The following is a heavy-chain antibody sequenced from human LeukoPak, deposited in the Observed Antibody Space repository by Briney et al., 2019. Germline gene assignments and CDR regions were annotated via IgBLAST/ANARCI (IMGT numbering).Heavy chain of an antibody. CDR1: GGSISSSN. Sequence: PSETLSLTCAVSGGSISSSNWWSWVRQAPGKGLEWVSAISGSGGSTYYADSVKGRFTISRDNSKNTLYLQMNSLRAEDTAVYYCAKVGSSWRYYFDYWGQGTLVTVSS. CDR3: AKVGSSWRYYFDY. J-gene: IGHJ4*02. D-gene: IGHD6-13*01. V-gene: IGHV3-23*01. CDR2: ISGSGGST.